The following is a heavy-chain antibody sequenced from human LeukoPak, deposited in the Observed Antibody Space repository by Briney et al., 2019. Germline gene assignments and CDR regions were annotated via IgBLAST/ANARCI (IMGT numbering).Heavy chain of an antibody. CDR2: IKQEGSEK. J-gene: IGHJ4*02. CDR3: ARDSMYCSSTSCLYYFDY. D-gene: IGHD2-2*01. V-gene: IGHV3-7*01. Sequence: PGGPLRHSCAASGFTFSILWKSGAPAPRGKGLEGLANIKQEGSEKNYVASVKGRFTISRDKAKNSLYLQMNSLRAEDTAVYYCARDSMYCSSTSCLYYFDYWGQGTLVTVSS. CDR1: GFTFSILW.